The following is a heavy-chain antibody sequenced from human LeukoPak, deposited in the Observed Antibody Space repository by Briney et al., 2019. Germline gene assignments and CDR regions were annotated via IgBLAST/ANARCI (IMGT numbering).Heavy chain of an antibody. J-gene: IGHJ5*02. Sequence: GASVKVSCKASGYTFTDYYTHWIRQAPGQGLEWMGWINPKNGGANYAPSFQGRVTMTRDRSISTVYMELTRLTSDDTAVFYCARPSFGESPINCFDPWAREPWSPSPQ. D-gene: IGHD3-16*01. CDR3: ARPSFGESPINCFDP. CDR1: GYTFTDYY. CDR2: INPKNGGA. V-gene: IGHV1-2*07.